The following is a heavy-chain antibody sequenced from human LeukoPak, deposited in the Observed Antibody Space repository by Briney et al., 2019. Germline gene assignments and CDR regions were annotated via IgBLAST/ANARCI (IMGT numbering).Heavy chain of an antibody. CDR3: VRLQAVTGNFDY. Sequence: SETLSLTCTVSGGSIGSSSFYWGWIRQPPGQGLEWIETINYSGDTYYNPSLKSRVTISVDSSRNQFSLKLSSVTAADTAVYYCVRLQAVTGNFDYWGQGALVTVSS. CDR2: INYSGDT. D-gene: IGHD1-20*01. CDR1: GGSIGSSSFY. V-gene: IGHV4-39*07. J-gene: IGHJ4*02.